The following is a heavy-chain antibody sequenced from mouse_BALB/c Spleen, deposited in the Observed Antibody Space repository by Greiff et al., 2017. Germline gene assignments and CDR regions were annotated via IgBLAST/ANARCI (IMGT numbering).Heavy chain of an antibody. D-gene: IGHD1-1*01. V-gene: IGHV5-6-3*01. Sequence: EVQVVESGGGLVQPGGSLKLSCAASGFTFSSYGMSWVRQTPDKRLELVATINSNGGSTYYPDSVKGRFTISRDNAKNTLYLQMSSLKSEDTAMYYCARDLIRTRGAMDYWGQGTSVTVSA. CDR3: ARDLIRTRGAMDY. J-gene: IGHJ4*01. CDR1: GFTFSSYG. CDR2: INSNGGST.